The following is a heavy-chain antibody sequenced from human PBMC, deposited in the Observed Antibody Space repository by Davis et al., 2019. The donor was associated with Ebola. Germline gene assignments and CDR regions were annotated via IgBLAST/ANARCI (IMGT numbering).Heavy chain of an antibody. J-gene: IGHJ4*02. CDR3: MVNLFDY. V-gene: IGHV1-3*01. D-gene: IGHD2-21*01. CDR2: VHGGNGNT. Sequence: AASVKVSCKASGFILTNYAIHWVRQAPGQRLEWMGWVHGGNGNTKYSQRFQGRVTITRDTSASTAYMELSSLRSEDTAVYYCMVNLFDYWGQGTLVTVSS. CDR1: GFILTNYA.